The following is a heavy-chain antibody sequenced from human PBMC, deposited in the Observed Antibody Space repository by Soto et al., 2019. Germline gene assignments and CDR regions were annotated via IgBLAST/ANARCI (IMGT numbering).Heavy chain of an antibody. CDR3: TRREVLDDGMDV. CDR2: IRSKANSYAT. J-gene: IGHJ6*02. D-gene: IGHD1-1*01. Sequence: GGSLRLSCAASGFTFSGSAMHWVRQASGKGLEWVGRIRSKANSYATAYAASVKGRFSISRDDSKNTAYLQMNSLKTEDTAVYYCTRREVLDDGMDVWGQGTTVTVSS. CDR1: GFTFSGSA. V-gene: IGHV3-73*01.